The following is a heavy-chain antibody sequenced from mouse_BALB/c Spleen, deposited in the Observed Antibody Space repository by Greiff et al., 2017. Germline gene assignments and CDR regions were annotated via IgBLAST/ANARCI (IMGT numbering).Heavy chain of an antibody. CDR3: ARVGITTVVTPYCYFDV. V-gene: IGHV1S29*02. CDR1: GYTFTDYN. CDR2: IYPYNGGT. D-gene: IGHD1-1*01. J-gene: IGHJ1*01. Sequence: EVQLQQSGPELVKPGASVKISCKASGYTFTDYNMHWVKQSPGKSLEWIGYIYPYNGGTGYNQKFKSKATLTVDNSSSTAYMELRSLTSEDSAVYYCARVGITTVVTPYCYFDVWGAGTTVTVSS.